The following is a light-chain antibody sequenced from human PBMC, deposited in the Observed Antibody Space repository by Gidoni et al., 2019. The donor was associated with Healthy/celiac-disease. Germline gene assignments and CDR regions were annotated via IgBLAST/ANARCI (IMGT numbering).Light chain of an antibody. J-gene: IGKJ1*01. CDR2: DAS. V-gene: IGKV3-11*01. CDR3: QQRSNWPRT. CDR1: QSVSSY. Sequence: EIVLTQSPATLSFSPGERATLSCRASQSVSSYLAWYQQKPGQDPRLLIYDASNRATGSPARFSGSGSGTDFTLTISSLEPEDFAVYYCQQRSNWPRTFGQGTKVEIK.